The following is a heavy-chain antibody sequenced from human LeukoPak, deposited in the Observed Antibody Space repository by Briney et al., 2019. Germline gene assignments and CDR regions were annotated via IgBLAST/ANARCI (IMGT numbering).Heavy chain of an antibody. CDR1: GYTFSNFG. CDR3: ARDGTSTDDY. V-gene: IGHV1-18*01. J-gene: IGHJ4*02. D-gene: IGHD2-2*01. CDR2: ISGNNDNP. Sequence: ASVKVSFKTSGYTFSNFGISWVRQAPGQGLEWMGWISGNNDNPNYGQKLQGRFTVTTDSSTSTAYMELRNLRSDDTAVYYCARDGTSTDDYWGQGTLVTVSS.